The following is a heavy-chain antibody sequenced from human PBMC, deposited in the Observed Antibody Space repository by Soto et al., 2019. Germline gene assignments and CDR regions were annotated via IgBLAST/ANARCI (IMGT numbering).Heavy chain of an antibody. CDR1: GFTFSSYA. CDR2: ISGSGGST. V-gene: IGHV3-23*01. Sequence: GGSLRLSCAASGFTFSSYAMSWVRQAPGKGLEWVSAISGSGGSTYYADSVKGRFTISRDSSKNTLYLQMNSLRAEDKAVSHGAKDSGGDGGPTIAARPGAFDIWGQGTMVTVSS. D-gene: IGHD6-6*01. J-gene: IGHJ3*02. CDR3: AKDSGGDGGPTIAARPGAFDI.